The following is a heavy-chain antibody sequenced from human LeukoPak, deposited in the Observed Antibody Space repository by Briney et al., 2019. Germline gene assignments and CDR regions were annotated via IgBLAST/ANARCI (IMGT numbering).Heavy chain of an antibody. J-gene: IGHJ4*02. Sequence: GGSLRLSCAASGFTFSSYAMSWVRQAPGKGLEWVSAISGSGGSTYYADSVKGRLTISRDNSKNTLYLQMNSLRAEDTAVYYCAKWGGYYYDSSGYLRWGQGTLVTVSS. CDR1: GFTFSSYA. D-gene: IGHD3-22*01. V-gene: IGHV3-23*01. CDR3: AKWGGYYYDSSGYLR. CDR2: ISGSGGST.